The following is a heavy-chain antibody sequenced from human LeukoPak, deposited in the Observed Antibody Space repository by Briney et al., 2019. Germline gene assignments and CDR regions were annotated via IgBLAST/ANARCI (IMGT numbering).Heavy chain of an antibody. CDR2: TYYRSKWYN. J-gene: IGHJ4*02. CDR1: GDSVSSNSAA. V-gene: IGHV6-1*01. Sequence: SQTLSLTCAISGDSVSSNSAAWNWIRQSPSRGLEWLGRTYYRSKWYNDYAVSVKSRITINPDTSKNQFSLQLNSVTPEDTAVYYCAREFRYSSSPLNYFDYWGQGTLVTASS. D-gene: IGHD6-6*01. CDR3: AREFRYSSSPLNYFDY.